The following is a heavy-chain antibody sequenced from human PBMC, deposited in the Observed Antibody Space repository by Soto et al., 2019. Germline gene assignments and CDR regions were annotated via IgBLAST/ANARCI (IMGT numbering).Heavy chain of an antibody. CDR1: GGSISSSSYY. CDR3: ARRYYYGLGKYGMDL. J-gene: IGHJ6*02. V-gene: IGHV4-39*01. D-gene: IGHD3-10*01. CDR2: ISYSGST. Sequence: SETLSLTCTVSGGSISSSSYYWGWIRQPPGKGLEWIGSISYSGSTFYNTSLNSRVTISVDTSKNRFSLKLSSVTAADTALYYCARRYYYGLGKYGMDLWGQGTPVTVSS.